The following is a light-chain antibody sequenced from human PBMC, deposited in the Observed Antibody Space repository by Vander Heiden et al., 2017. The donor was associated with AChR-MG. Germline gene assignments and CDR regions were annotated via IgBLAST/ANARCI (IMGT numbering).Light chain of an antibody. CDR1: QSVSSSY. J-gene: IGKJ1*01. Sequence: DIVLTQSPGTLSLSPGERATLSCRASQSVSSSYLAWYQQKPGQAPRLLIYGASSRATGSPDRFSGSGSGTDFTLTISRLDPEDFAVYYCQQYGSSPWTFGQGTKVEIK. CDR3: QQYGSSPWT. CDR2: GAS. V-gene: IGKV3-20*01.